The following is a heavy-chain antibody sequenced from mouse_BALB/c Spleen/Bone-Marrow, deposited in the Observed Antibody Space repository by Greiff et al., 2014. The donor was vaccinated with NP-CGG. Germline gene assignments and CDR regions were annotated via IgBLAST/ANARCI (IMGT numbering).Heavy chain of an antibody. J-gene: IGHJ3*01. CDR1: GFNIKDTY. Sequence: EVKLQESGAELVKPGASVKLSCTASGFNIKDTYMHWVKQRPEQGLGWIGRIDPANGNTKYDPKFQGKATITADTSSNTAYLQLSSLTSEDTAVYYCASYYYGSSLFAYWGQGTLVTVSA. CDR2: IDPANGNT. V-gene: IGHV14-3*02. CDR3: ASYYYGSSLFAY. D-gene: IGHD1-1*01.